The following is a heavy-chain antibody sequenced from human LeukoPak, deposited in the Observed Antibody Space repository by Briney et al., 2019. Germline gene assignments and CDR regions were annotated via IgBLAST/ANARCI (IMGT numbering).Heavy chain of an antibody. Sequence: ASVKVSCKVSGYTLTELSMHWVRQAPGKGLEWMGGFDPEDGETIYAQKFQGRVTMTEDTSTDTAYMELSSLRSEDTAVFYCATDLSNGFYAFDYWGQGTLVTVSS. CDR1: GYTLTELS. D-gene: IGHD6-19*01. CDR3: ATDLSNGFYAFDY. V-gene: IGHV1-24*01. CDR2: FDPEDGET. J-gene: IGHJ4*02.